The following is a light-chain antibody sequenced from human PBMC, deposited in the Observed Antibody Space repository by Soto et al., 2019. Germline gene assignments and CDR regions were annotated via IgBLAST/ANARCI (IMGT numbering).Light chain of an antibody. J-gene: IGLJ1*01. Sequence: SYELTQPPSVSVAPGQTATLACGGTNIRSKRVHWYQPQPGQAPVLVIFDDSDRPSGIPERFSGANSGNTATLPVSRVEAADEADYYCQVWDYDNEHPVFGPGTKLTVL. CDR3: QVWDYDNEHPV. CDR1: NIRSKR. V-gene: IGLV3-21*02. CDR2: DDS.